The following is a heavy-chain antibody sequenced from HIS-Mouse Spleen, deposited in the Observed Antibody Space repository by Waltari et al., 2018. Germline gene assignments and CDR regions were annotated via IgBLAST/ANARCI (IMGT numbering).Heavy chain of an antibody. CDR2: INHSGST. CDR3: ARGALRGSYYWGEYFQH. V-gene: IGHV4-34*01. CDR1: GGSVSGYS. Sequence: QAQLQQWGAGPLKPSETLSLTCAVYGGSVSGYSWRWLRPPPGTGLEWIGEINHSGSTNYNPSLKSRVTISVDTSKNQFSLKLSSVTAADTAVYYCARGALRGSYYWGEYFQHWGQGTLVTVSS. J-gene: IGHJ1*01. D-gene: IGHD1-26*01.